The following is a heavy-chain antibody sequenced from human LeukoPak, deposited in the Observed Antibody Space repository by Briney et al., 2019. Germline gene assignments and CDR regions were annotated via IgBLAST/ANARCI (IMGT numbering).Heavy chain of an antibody. CDR2: IYHSGST. D-gene: IGHD2-15*01. V-gene: IGHV4-30-2*01. CDR1: GGSISSGGYS. J-gene: IGHJ4*02. CDR3: ARAGLIYCSGGSCYGEQGFDY. Sequence: PSETLSLTCAVSGGSISSGGYSWSWIRQPPGKGLEWIGYIYHSGSTYYNPSLKSRVTISVDRSKNQFSLKLSSVTAADTAVYYCARAGLIYCSGGSCYGEQGFDYWGQGTLVTVSS.